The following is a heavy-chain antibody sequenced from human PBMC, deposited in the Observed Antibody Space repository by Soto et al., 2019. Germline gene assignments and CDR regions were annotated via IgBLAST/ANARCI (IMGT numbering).Heavy chain of an antibody. CDR1: GGTFSTYS. CDR3: TIGSWSGEVFDI. D-gene: IGHD2-21*01. Sequence: QVQLVQSGAEVKKTGYSVMVSCKGSGGTFSTYSMFWVRQAPGQGLEWMGRIIPMLGVRNYAQSFQDRVTIIADKSTATVHMELSSLRSEDTALYYCTIGSWSGEVFDIWGQGTMVTV. CDR2: IIPMLGVR. V-gene: IGHV1-69*02. J-gene: IGHJ3*02.